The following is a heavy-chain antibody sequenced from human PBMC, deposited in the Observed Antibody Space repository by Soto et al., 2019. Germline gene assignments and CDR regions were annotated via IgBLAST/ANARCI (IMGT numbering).Heavy chain of an antibody. CDR1: GLTFSSYW. CDR2: IKQDGSEK. Sequence: EVQLVESGGGLVQPGGSLRLSCAASGLTFSSYWMSWVRQAPGKGLEWVANIKQDGSEKYYVDSVKGRFTISRDNARNSLYLQMNSLRAEDTAVYYCARVRYGMDVWGQGTTVTVSS. V-gene: IGHV3-7*03. CDR3: ARVRYGMDV. J-gene: IGHJ6*02.